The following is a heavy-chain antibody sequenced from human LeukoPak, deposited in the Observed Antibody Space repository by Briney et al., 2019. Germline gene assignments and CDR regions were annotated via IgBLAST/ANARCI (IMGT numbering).Heavy chain of an antibody. CDR1: GFPFSSYA. CDR2: ISGSGGST. D-gene: IGHD2-8*01. J-gene: IGHJ4*02. CDR3: AKDRPCINDVCHGDFDY. V-gene: IGHV3-23*01. Sequence: PGGSLRLSCAASGFPFSSYAMSWVRQAPGKGLEWVSTISGSGGSTYYADSVKGRFTISRDNSKNTVYLQMNSLRAEDTAVYYCAKDRPCINDVCHGDFDYWGQGTLVTVSS.